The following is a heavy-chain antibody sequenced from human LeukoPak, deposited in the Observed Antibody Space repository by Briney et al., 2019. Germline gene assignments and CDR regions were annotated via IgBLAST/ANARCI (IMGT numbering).Heavy chain of an antibody. CDR3: ARGRGKDYFDS. Sequence: AGGSLRLSCTTSGLTFTSHGFHWLRQVVGKRLEWVAFVRNDGSDTYHANSVKGRFSISRDDSKNTLYLQMNSLRPEDTAIYYCARGRGKDYFDSWGQGTQVTVSS. V-gene: IGHV3-30*02. J-gene: IGHJ4*02. CDR1: GLTFTSHG. D-gene: IGHD4-23*01. CDR2: VRNDGSDT.